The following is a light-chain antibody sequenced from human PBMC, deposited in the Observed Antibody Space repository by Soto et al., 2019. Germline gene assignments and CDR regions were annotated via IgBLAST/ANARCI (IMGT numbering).Light chain of an antibody. J-gene: IGLJ3*02. CDR3: CSYAGSSLWV. CDR2: DVT. CDR1: SSDVGSYNY. Sequence: QSALTQPRSVSGSPEQSVTISCTGTSSDVGSYNYVSWYQQHPGKAPKLMIYDVTKRPSGVPDRFSGSKSGNTASLTISGLQAEDEADYYCCSYAGSSLWVFGGGTKVTVL. V-gene: IGLV2-11*01.